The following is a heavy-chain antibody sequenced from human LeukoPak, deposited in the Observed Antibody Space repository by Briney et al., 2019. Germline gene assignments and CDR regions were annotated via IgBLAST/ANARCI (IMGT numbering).Heavy chain of an antibody. CDR2: ISLNSGSI. J-gene: IGHJ1*01. Sequence: GGSLRLSCAASGFSFDEYAMHWVRQAPGKGLEWVSGISLNSGSIVYADAVKGRFTISRDNAKNSLFLQMKSLRVEDTAFYYCVKDTAPEYYYDSSGYFQQWGQGALVTVSS. CDR3: VKDTAPEYYYDSSGYFQQ. CDR1: GFSFDEYA. D-gene: IGHD3-22*01. V-gene: IGHV3-9*01.